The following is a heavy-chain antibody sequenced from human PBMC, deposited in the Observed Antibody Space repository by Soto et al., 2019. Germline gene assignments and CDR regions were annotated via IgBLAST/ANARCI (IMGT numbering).Heavy chain of an antibody. J-gene: IGHJ6*02. V-gene: IGHV3-48*01. D-gene: IGHD6-19*01. CDR2: ISSSSSTI. Sequence: GGSLRLSCAASGFTFSSYSMNWVRQAPGKGLEWVSYISSSSSTIYYADSVKGRFTISRDNAKNSLYLQMNSLRAEDTAVYYCAKLPHRGWYHHYYGMDVWGQGTTITVSS. CDR1: GFTFSSYS. CDR3: AKLPHRGWYHHYYGMDV.